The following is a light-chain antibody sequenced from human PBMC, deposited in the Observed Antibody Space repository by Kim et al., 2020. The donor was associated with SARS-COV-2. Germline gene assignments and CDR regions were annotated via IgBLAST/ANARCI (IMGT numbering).Light chain of an antibody. J-gene: IGKJ1*01. CDR1: QSVLYSSNNKNY. V-gene: IGKV4-1*01. CDR2: WAS. Sequence: DIVMTQSPDSLAVSLGERATINCKSSQSVLYSSNNKNYLAWFQQKAGQPPKLLIYWASVRESGVPDRFRGSGSGTDFSLTITSLQAEDVAVYYCQQYFNSPQTFGQGTKVDIK. CDR3: QQYFNSPQT.